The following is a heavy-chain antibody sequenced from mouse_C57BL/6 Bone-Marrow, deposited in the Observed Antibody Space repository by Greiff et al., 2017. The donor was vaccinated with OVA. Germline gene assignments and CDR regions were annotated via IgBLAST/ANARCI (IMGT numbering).Heavy chain of an antibody. V-gene: IGHV5-2*01. J-gene: IGHJ3*01. D-gene: IGHD2-4*01. CDR3: AGREGYYDPFAY. CDR2: INSDGGST. Sequence: EVKLVESGGGLVQPGESLKLSCESNEYEFPSHDMSWVRKTPEKRLELVAAINSDGGSTYYPDTMERRFIISRDNTKKTLYLQMSSLRSEDTALYYCAGREGYYDPFAYWGQGTLVTVSA. CDR1: EYEFPSHD.